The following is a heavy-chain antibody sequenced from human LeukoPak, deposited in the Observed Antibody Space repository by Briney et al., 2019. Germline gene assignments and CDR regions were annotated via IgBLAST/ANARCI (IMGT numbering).Heavy chain of an antibody. Sequence: GGSLRLSCAASGFTFSSYSMNWVRQAPGKGLEWVSSISSSSSYIFYADSVKGRFTISRDDAKNSLYPQMNSLRADDTAVYYCARDLGGHFDLWGRGTLVTVSS. CDR1: GFTFSSYS. D-gene: IGHD3-16*01. CDR2: ISSSSSYI. V-gene: IGHV3-21*01. J-gene: IGHJ2*01. CDR3: ARDLGGHFDL.